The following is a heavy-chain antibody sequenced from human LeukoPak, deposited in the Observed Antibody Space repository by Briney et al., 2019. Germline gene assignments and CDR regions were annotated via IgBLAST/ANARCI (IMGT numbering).Heavy chain of an antibody. CDR2: IYTSGST. Sequence: PSETLSLTFTVSGGSISSGSYYWSWLRQPAGKGLEWIGRIYTSGSTNYNPSLKSRVTISVDTSKNQFSLKLSSVTAADTAVYYCARDRGCSGGSCYPYYYYYMDVWGKGTTVTISS. CDR1: GGSISSGSYY. J-gene: IGHJ6*03. CDR3: ARDRGCSGGSCYPYYYYYMDV. D-gene: IGHD2-15*01. V-gene: IGHV4-61*02.